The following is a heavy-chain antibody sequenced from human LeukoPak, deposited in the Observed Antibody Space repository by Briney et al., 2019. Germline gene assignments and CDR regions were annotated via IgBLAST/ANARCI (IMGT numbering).Heavy chain of an antibody. V-gene: IGHV4-59*08. CDR2: IYYSGST. CDR3: ARRSLYGDYGD. CDR1: GGSISSYY. D-gene: IGHD4-17*01. J-gene: IGHJ4*02. Sequence: SETLSLTCTVSGGSISSYYWSWIRQPPGKGLEWIGYIYYSGSTNYNPSLKSRVTISVDTSKNQFSLKLSSVTAADTAVYYCARRSLYGDYGDWGQGTLVTVSS.